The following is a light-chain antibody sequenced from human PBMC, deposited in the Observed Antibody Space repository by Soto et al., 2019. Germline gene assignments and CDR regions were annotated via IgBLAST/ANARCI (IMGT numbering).Light chain of an antibody. CDR3: TSFTTSKTYI. V-gene: IGLV2-18*02. CDR2: EVN. J-gene: IGLJ1*01. CDR1: SSDIGSYDR. Sequence: QSALTQPPSVSGSPGQSVTISCTGTSSDIGSYDRVSWYQQPPGTAPRLMIYEVNNRPSGVPDRFSGSKSGNTASLTISGLQPEDETDYYCTSFTTSKTYIFGTGTKVTVL.